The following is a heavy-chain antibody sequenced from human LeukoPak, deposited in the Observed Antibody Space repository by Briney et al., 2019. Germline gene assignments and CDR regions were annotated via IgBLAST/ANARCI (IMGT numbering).Heavy chain of an antibody. CDR3: AKPIHYYDNSGYSD. CDR2: ISSGSGYI. Sequence: PGGSLRLSCAASGVTFSSYSMNWVRQAPGKGLEWVSSISSGSGYIYYADSVKGRFTISRDNSKNTLYLQMNSLSAEDTAVYYCAKPIHYYDNSGYSDWGQGTLVTVSS. CDR1: GVTFSSYS. D-gene: IGHD3-22*01. V-gene: IGHV3-21*04. J-gene: IGHJ4*02.